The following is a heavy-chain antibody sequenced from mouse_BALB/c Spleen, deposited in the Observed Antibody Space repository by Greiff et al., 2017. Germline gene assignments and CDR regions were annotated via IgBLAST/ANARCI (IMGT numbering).Heavy chain of an antibody. V-gene: IGHV3-6*02. Sequence: EVKLMESGPGLVKPSQSLSLTCSVTGYSITSGYYWNWIRQFPGNKLEWMGYISYDGSNNYNPSLKNRISITRDTSKNQFFLKLNSVTTEDTATYYCARGRYYRYDYAMDYWGQGTSVTVSS. CDR3: ARGRYYRYDYAMDY. CDR1: GYSITSGYY. D-gene: IGHD2-14*01. CDR2: ISYDGSN. J-gene: IGHJ4*01.